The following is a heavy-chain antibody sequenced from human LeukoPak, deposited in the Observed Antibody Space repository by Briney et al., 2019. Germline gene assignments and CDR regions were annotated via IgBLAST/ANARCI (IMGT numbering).Heavy chain of an antibody. CDR1: GFSFSKYW. CDR3: ARDFDMGITPGDDFDF. Sequence: GGSLRLSCAASGFSFSKYWMHWVRQTPGEGLVWVARIKEDGTYTSCADSVKGRFTISRDNARNTVFLRMNSLRAEDTAVYYCARDFDMGITPGDDFDFWGQGTLVTVSS. J-gene: IGHJ4*02. D-gene: IGHD3-9*01. CDR2: IKEDGTYT. V-gene: IGHV3-74*01.